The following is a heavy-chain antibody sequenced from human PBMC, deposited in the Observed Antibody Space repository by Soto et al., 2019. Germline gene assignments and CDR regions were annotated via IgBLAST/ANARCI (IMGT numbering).Heavy chain of an antibody. CDR2: IYYSRST. J-gene: IGHJ4*02. V-gene: IGHV4-31*03. CDR1: VGATSSGGYY. D-gene: IGHD3-16*02. CDR3: ARGYDYVWGSYRTTLDY. Sequence: SEKLSLTCTVSVGATSSGGYYWSWLRREKGKGLEWIGYIYYSRSTYYNPSLKSRGTISVDTSKNQFSLKLSSVTAADTAVYYCARGYDYVWGSYRTTLDYWGQGTLVTVS.